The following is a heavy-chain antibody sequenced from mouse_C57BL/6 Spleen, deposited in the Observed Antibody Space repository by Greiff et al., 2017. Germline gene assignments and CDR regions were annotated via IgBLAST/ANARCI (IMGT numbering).Heavy chain of an antibody. V-gene: IGHV7-3*01. CDR2: FRNKANGYTT. J-gene: IGHJ2*01. Sequence: DVMLVASGGGLVQPGGSLSLSCAASGFTFTAYYMSWVRQPPGKALEWLGFFRNKANGYTTEYSASVKGRFTISRDNSQSILYLQMNALRAEDSATYYCATSYYYGSSPFDYWGQGTTLTVSS. CDR3: ATSYYYGSSPFDY. D-gene: IGHD1-1*01. CDR1: GFTFTAYY.